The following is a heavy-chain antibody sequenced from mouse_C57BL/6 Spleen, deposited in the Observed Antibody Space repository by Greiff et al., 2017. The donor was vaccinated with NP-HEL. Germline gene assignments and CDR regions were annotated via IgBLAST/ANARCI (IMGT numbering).Heavy chain of an antibody. Sequence: VKLVESGPELVKPGASVKLSCKASGYTFTSYDINWVKQRPGQGLEWIGWIYPRDGSTKYNEKFKGKATLTVDTSSSTAYMELHSLTSEDSAVYFCAREELDYAMDYWGQGTSVTVSS. D-gene: IGHD3-1*01. J-gene: IGHJ4*01. CDR1: GYTFTSYD. CDR3: AREELDYAMDY. V-gene: IGHV1-85*01. CDR2: IYPRDGST.